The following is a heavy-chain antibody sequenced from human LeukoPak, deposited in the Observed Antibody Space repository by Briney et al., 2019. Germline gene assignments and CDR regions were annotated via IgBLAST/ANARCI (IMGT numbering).Heavy chain of an antibody. CDR2: IKHDGSER. CDR1: GFTFYSYW. Sequence: GGSLRLSCAASGFTFYSYWMSWVRQAPGKGLEWVANIKHDGSERYYGESVKGRFIISRDNAKNSLYLQMSSLRAEDTAVYYCARVGSTSSVDYWGQGTLVTVSS. CDR3: ARVGSTSSVDY. V-gene: IGHV3-7*03. D-gene: IGHD2-2*01. J-gene: IGHJ4*02.